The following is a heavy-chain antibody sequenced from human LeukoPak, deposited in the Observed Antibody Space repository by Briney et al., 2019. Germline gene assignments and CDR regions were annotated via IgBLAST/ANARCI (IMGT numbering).Heavy chain of an antibody. J-gene: IGHJ4*02. Sequence: PGGSLRLSCAASGFTFSSYAMNWVRQAPGKGLEWVSTISGSGDNTYYADSVKGRFTVSRDNSKNTLFLQMNSLRAEDTAVYYCAKDGGLWVSAHWGDSWGRGTLVTVSS. V-gene: IGHV3-23*01. CDR3: AKDGGLWVSAHWGDS. D-gene: IGHD7-27*01. CDR2: ISGSGDNT. CDR1: GFTFSSYA.